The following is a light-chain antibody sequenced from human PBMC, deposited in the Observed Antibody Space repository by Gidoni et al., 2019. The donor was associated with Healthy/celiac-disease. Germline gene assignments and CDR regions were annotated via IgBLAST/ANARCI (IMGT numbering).Light chain of an antibody. J-gene: IGKJ1*01. CDR2: DAS. Sequence: AIQFTQSPSSLSASVGDRVTITCRASQGIISALAWYQQKPGKAPKPLIYDASSLESGVPSRFSGSGYGTDFTLNSSSLQPEDFATYYCQQLNSYPRTFGQGTKVEIK. V-gene: IGKV1-13*02. CDR1: QGIISA. CDR3: QQLNSYPRT.